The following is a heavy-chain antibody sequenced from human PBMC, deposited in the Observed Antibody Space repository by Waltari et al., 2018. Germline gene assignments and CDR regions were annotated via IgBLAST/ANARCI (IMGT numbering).Heavy chain of an antibody. J-gene: IGHJ4*02. V-gene: IGHV3-21*01. Sequence: EVQLVESGGGLVKPGESLRLSCVPSGFTFDNYNMNWVRQAPGKGLEWVSPISGGSDYIYYADSLRGRFTISRDNAKNSLYLQMNSLRADDTAVYYCARDQYSSSWYGGFDYWGQGTLVTVSS. D-gene: IGHD6-13*01. CDR3: ARDQYSSSWYGGFDY. CDR1: GFTFDNYN. CDR2: ISGGSDYI.